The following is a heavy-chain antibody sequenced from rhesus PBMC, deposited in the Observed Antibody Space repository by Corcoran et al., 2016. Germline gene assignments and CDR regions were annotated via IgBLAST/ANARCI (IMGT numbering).Heavy chain of an antibody. CDR1: GGTIRSNS. V-gene: IGHV4-173*01. Sequence: QLQLQESGTGLVKPSETLSLTYAVSGGTIRSNSWRWIRTSTGKGTELIGRISGIGGSTYYNPSLKTRVTISTDTSRNQFSLKLSPVTAADTAVYYCAREKGYFLLPYFDYWGQGVLVTVSS. J-gene: IGHJ4*01. CDR3: AREKGYFLLPYFDY. D-gene: IGHD2-27*01. CDR2: ISGIGGST.